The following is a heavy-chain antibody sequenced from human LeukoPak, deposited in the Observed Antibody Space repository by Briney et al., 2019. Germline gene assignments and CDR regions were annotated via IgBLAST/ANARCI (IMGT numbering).Heavy chain of an antibody. V-gene: IGHV3-66*02. CDR1: GFTVGNNY. J-gene: IGHJ4*02. D-gene: IGHD5-12*01. CDR2: IYSGGGT. CDR3: ARSIGYGPFDY. Sequence: GGSLRLSCAASGFTVGNNYMSWVRQAPGKGLEWVSVIYSGGGTNYANSVKGRFTVSRDNSKNTLYLQMNSLRAEDTAVYYCARSIGYGPFDYWGQGTLVTVSS.